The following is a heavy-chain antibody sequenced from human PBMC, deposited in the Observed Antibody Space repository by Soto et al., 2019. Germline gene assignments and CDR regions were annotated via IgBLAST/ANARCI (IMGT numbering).Heavy chain of an antibody. D-gene: IGHD3-10*01. CDR2: IYYSGST. J-gene: IGHJ4*02. CDR3: ARVLLWFGECLDY. CDR1: GGSISSSSYY. V-gene: IGHV4-39*01. Sequence: QLQLQESGPGLVKPSETLSLTCTVSGGSISSSSYYWGWIRQPPGKGLEWIGSIYYSGSTYYNPSLKSRVTISVDTSKNQFSLKLSSVTAADTAVYYCARVLLWFGECLDYWGQGTLVTVSS.